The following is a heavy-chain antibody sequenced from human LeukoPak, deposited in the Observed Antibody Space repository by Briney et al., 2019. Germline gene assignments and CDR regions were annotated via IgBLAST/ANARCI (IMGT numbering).Heavy chain of an antibody. CDR1: GYAFTGYY. J-gene: IGHJ4*02. V-gene: IGHV1-2*02. CDR3: ARALWFGRPDY. CDR2: INPNSGGT. Sequence: ASVKVSCKASGYAFTGYYMHWVRQAPGQGLEWMGWINPNSGGTNYAQKFQGRVTMPRDTSISTAYMELSRLRSDDTAVYYCARALWFGRPDYWGQGTLVTVSS. D-gene: IGHD3-10*01.